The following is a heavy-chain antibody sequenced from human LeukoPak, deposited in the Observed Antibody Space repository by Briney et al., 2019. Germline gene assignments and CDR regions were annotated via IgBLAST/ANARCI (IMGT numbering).Heavy chain of an antibody. J-gene: IGHJ4*02. D-gene: IGHD1-26*01. CDR1: GFTFSNFG. CDR3: AKDRWRGSYYDY. Sequence: PGGSLRLSCAASGFTFSNFGMHWVRQAPGKGLEWVAVISYDGTDKYYPDPVKGRFTISRDNSKNTLYLQMNSLRAEDTAVYYCAKDRWRGSYYDYWGQGTLVTVSS. CDR2: ISYDGTDK. V-gene: IGHV3-30*18.